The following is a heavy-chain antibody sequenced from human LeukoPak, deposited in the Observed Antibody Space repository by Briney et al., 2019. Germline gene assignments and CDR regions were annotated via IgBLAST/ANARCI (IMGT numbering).Heavy chain of an antibody. CDR3: AGTGTTLLKTRNWFDP. J-gene: IGHJ5*02. CDR1: GYTFTSYG. CDR2: IIPIFGTA. D-gene: IGHD1-1*01. Sequence: SVKVSCKASGYTFTSYGISWVRQAPGQGLEWMGGIIPIFGTANYAQKFQGRVTITADESTSTAYMELSSLRSEDTAVYYCAGTGTTLLKTRNWFDPWGQGTLVTVSS. V-gene: IGHV1-69*13.